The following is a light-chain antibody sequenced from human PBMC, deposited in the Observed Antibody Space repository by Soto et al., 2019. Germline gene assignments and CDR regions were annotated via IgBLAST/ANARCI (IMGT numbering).Light chain of an antibody. Sequence: QSALTQPASVSGSPGQSITISCTGTSSDIIGYNYVSWYQQHPVKAPTLIIYEVTNRPSGVSNRFSGSKSGNTASLTISGLRAEDEADYHCCSYRDTTTVVFGGGTKLTVL. CDR2: EVT. CDR3: CSYRDTTTVV. J-gene: IGLJ2*01. V-gene: IGLV2-14*01. CDR1: SSDIIGYNY.